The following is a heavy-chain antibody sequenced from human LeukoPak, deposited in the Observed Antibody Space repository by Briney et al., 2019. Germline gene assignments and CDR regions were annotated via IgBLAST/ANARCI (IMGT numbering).Heavy chain of an antibody. D-gene: IGHD3-22*01. CDR2: IYHSGST. CDR3: AREGTTYYDTSGYRPPSGS. CDR1: GYSISTGYY. J-gene: IGHJ5*02. V-gene: IGHV4-38-2*02. Sequence: SETLSLTCTVSGYSISTGYYWGWIRQPPGKGLEWIGSIYHSGSTYYNPSLKSRVTISVDTSKNQFSLKLSSVTAADTAVYYCAREGTTYYDTSGYRPPSGSWGQGTLVTVSS.